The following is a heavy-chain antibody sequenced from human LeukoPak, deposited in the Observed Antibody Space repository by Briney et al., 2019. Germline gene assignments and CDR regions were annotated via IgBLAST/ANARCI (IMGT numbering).Heavy chain of an antibody. CDR2: IRNVGNDK. CDR1: GFRLSTYG. Sequence: PGRSLRLSCVVSGFRLSTYGMHWVRQAPGKWLEWVSFIRNVGNDKYYAQSVKGRFTISRDDSKNTQYLQMNSLRGEDTAVYYCATDFNWAWNYWGQGTLVTVSS. D-gene: IGHD7-27*01. CDR3: ATDFNWAWNY. J-gene: IGHJ4*02. V-gene: IGHV3-30*02.